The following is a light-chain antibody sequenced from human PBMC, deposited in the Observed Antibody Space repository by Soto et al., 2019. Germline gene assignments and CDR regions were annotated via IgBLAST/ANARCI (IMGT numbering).Light chain of an antibody. CDR1: QSVSSNY. Sequence: EIVLTQSPGTLSLSPGERATLSCRASQSVSSNYLAWYQQKPGQAHRLLIYGASSRATGIPHRFSGSGCGTDFPLTISRLETEDFAVYNCQQYGSSPLTFGGGTKVEIK. V-gene: IGKV3-20*01. J-gene: IGKJ4*01. CDR3: QQYGSSPLT. CDR2: GAS.